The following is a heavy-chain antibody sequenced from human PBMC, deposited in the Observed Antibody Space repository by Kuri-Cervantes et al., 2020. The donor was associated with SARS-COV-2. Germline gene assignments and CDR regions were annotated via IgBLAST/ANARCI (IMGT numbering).Heavy chain of an antibody. V-gene: IGHV4-61*02. J-gene: IGHJ4*02. D-gene: IGHD3-22*01. CDR1: GGSISSDRYY. CDR2: IYPSGST. Sequence: LRLSCTVSGGSISSDRYYWSWIRQPAGKGLEWIGRIYPSGSTNYHPSLKSRVTLSVDTSKNQFSLKLSSVTAAGTAVYYCARGTHYFDSTTYWSTGWVWGQGTLVTVSS. CDR3: ARGTHYFDSTTYWSTGWV.